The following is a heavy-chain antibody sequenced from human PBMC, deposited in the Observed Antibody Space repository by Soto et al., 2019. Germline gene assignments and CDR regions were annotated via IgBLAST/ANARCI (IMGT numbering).Heavy chain of an antibody. CDR1: GYSFTSYW. Sequence: VESLKISCKGSGYSFTSYWIGWVRQMPGKGLEWMGIIYPGDSDTRYSPSFQGQVTISADKSISTAYLQWSSLKASDTAMYYCARAYGDYVSYYYYYYMDVWGKGTTVTVSS. D-gene: IGHD4-17*01. CDR2: IYPGDSDT. J-gene: IGHJ6*03. V-gene: IGHV5-51*01. CDR3: ARAYGDYVSYYYYYYMDV.